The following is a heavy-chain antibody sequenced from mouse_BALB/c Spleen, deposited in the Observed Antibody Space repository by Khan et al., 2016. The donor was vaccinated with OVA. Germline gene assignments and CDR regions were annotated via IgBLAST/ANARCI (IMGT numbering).Heavy chain of an antibody. CDR1: GFTFGGYT. CDR2: ISSGSTYT. J-gene: IGHJ1*01. V-gene: IGHV5-6-4*01. Sequence: EVELVESGGGLVKPGGSLKLSCEASGFTFGGYTMSGVHKTPGRGREWVATISSGSTYTSYPASGKGGFTISRDNAKHTLYLQMSSLKSEDTALYYCTRDGNYAHWYFDVWGQGPRSPSPQ. D-gene: IGHD2-1*01. CDR3: TRDGNYAHWYFDV.